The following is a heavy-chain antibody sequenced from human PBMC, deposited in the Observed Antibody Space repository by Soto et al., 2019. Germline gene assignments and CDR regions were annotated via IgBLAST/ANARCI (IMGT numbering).Heavy chain of an antibody. D-gene: IGHD6-19*01. V-gene: IGHV1-69*02. CDR3: ARGGSSGWYGY. CDR1: GGTFSSYT. CDR2: IIPILGIA. J-gene: IGHJ4*02. Sequence: QVQLVQSWAEVKKPGSSVKVSCKASGGTFSSYTISWVRQAPGQGLEWMGRIIPILGIANYAQKFQGRVTITADKSTSTAYMELSSLRSEDTAVYYCARGGSSGWYGYWGQGTLVTVSS.